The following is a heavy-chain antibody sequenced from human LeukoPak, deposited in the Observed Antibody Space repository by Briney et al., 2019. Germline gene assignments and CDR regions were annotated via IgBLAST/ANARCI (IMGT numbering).Heavy chain of an antibody. CDR3: ARHVLRFLEWLLTYNWFDP. V-gene: IGHV3-13*03. J-gene: IGHJ5*02. D-gene: IGHD3-3*01. Sequence: GGSLRLSCAACGFTFSSYDMHWVRHATGKGLEWVSAIGTAGDTYYPGSVKGQFTISRENAKNSLYLQMNSLRAGDTAVYYCARHVLRFLEWLLTYNWFDPWGQGTLVTVSS. CDR1: GFTFSSYD. CDR2: IGTAGDT.